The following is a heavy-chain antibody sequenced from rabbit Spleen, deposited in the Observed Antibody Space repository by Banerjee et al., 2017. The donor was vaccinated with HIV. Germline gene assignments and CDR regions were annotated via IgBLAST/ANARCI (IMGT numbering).Heavy chain of an antibody. J-gene: IGHJ4*01. CDR1: GFSFSSSDY. CDR2: IDTGGRP. D-gene: IGHD7-1*01. V-gene: IGHV1S40*01. CDR3: ARDLVTAIGWNFAL. Sequence: QSLEESGGDLVKPGASLTLTCTASGFSFSSSDYMCWVRQAPGKGLEWIGWIDTGGRPYYATWAKGRFTISKTSSTTVTLQMTSLTAADTATYFCARDLVTAIGWNFALWGPGTLVTVS.